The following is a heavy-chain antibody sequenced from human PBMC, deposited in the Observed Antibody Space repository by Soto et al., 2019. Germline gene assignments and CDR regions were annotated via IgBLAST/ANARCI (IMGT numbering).Heavy chain of an antibody. CDR2: IYYSGST. CDR1: GGSISSGGYY. J-gene: IGHJ5*02. D-gene: IGHD3-22*01. Sequence: SETLSLSCTVSGGSISSGGYYWSWIRQHPGKGLEWIGYIYYSGSTYYNPSLKSRVTISVDTSKNEFSLKLSSVTAADTAVYYCARGLYYYDSSRYYYQLPGSLDPSGPGPLVT. V-gene: IGHV4-31*03. CDR3: ARGLYYYDSSRYYYQLPGSLDP.